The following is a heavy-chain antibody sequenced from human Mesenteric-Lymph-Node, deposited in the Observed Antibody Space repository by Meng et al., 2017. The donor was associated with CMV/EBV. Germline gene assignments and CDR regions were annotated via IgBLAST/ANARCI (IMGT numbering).Heavy chain of an antibody. J-gene: IGHJ4*02. CDR1: GYAFTNYY. Sequence: KASGYAFTNYYVHWVRQAPGQGLEWMGVIIPSGGTTNYAPNFQGRVTMTRDTSTTTVYMDLRSLRSEDTAVYYCARQFDSGTYPFDYWGRGTLVTVSS. CDR3: ARQFDSGTYPFDY. V-gene: IGHV1-46*01. CDR2: IIPSGGTT. D-gene: IGHD3-10*01.